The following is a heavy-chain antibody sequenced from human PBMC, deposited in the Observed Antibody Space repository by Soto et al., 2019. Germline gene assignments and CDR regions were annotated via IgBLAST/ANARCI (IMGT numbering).Heavy chain of an antibody. CDR3: ARDRLMATAGTARHYFGLDV. V-gene: IGHV4-31*03. J-gene: IGHJ6*02. CDR1: GGSIRSGGYY. D-gene: IGHD5-18*01. Sequence: SETLSLTCTVSGGSIRSGGYYWSWVRQNPRRGLEWIGNIYYSGNTYYNPSLKSRLTISVDTSKNQFSLNLSSATAADTAVYYCARDRLMATAGTARHYFGLDVWGQGTTVTVSS. CDR2: IYYSGNT.